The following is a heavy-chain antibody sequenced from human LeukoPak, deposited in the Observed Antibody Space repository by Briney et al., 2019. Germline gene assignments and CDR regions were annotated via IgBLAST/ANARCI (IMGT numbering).Heavy chain of an antibody. Sequence: SETLSLTCTVSGGSISSYYWSWIRQPAGKGLEWIGRIYSTGSTNYNPSLKSRVTMSVDTSKNQFSLRLRSVTAADTAVYYCARQIASAGTAGFDFWGQGALVTVAS. CDR2: IYSTGST. CDR1: GGSISSYY. CDR3: ARQIASAGTAGFDF. J-gene: IGHJ4*02. D-gene: IGHD6-13*01. V-gene: IGHV4-4*07.